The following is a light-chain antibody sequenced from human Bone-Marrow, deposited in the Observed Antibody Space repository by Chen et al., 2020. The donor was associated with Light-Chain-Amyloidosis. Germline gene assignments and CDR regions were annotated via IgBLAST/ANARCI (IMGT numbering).Light chain of an antibody. CDR2: GSS. CDR3: QQYGTSPLT. Sequence: EIVLTQSPGTLSLSPGEGANLPCRASQTISSNYLTWYEQKFGQAPRLLIYGSSSMATGIPDRFTGSGSGTDFPLTINRLEPEELAMDYCQQYGTSPLTFGGGTKVEIK. J-gene: IGKJ4*01. CDR1: QTISSNY. V-gene: IGKV3-20*01.